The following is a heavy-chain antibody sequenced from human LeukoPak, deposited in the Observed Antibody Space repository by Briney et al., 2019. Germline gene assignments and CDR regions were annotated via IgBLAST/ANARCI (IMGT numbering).Heavy chain of an antibody. CDR3: VRAYCSGGSCYGDY. D-gene: IGHD2-15*01. J-gene: IGHJ4*02. V-gene: IGHV3-48*04. CDR2: ISGSSNTI. Sequence: GGSLRLSCAASGFTFSTYSMNWVRQAPEKGLEWVSYISGSSNTIFYADSVKGRFTISRDNAKNSLYLQMNSLRAEDTAVYYCVRAYCSGGSCYGDYWGQGTLVTVSS. CDR1: GFTFSTYS.